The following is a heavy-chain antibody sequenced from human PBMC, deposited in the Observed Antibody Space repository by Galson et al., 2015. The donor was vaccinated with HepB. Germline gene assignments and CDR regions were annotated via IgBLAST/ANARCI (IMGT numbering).Heavy chain of an antibody. Sequence: SLRLSCAASGFTFSSYAMHWVRQAPGKELEWVAVISYDGSNKYYADSVKGRFTISRDNSKNTLYLQMNSLRAEDTAVYYCARWTYEDFVDYWGQGTLVTVSS. CDR3: ARWTYEDFVDY. CDR1: GFTFSSYA. J-gene: IGHJ4*02. V-gene: IGHV3-30*04. CDR2: ISYDGSNK. D-gene: IGHD2-15*01.